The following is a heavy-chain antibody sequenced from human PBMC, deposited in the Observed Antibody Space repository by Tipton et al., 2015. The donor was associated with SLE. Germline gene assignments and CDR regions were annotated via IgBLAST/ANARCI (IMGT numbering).Heavy chain of an antibody. CDR1: GASISTYY. CDR3: ARRAARSLYYFDD. D-gene: IGHD6-6*01. Sequence: TLSLTCTVSGASISTYYWNWIRQPPGKGLECIGTIDHSGGTFYKPSLNGRVTISADTSKNQFSLNLFSVTAADTAVYYCARRAARSLYYFDDWGQGTLVTVSS. CDR2: IDHSGGT. V-gene: IGHV4-59*08. J-gene: IGHJ4*02.